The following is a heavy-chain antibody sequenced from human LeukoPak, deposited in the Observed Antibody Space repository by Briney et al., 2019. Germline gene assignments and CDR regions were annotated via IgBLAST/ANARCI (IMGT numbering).Heavy chain of an antibody. J-gene: IGHJ4*02. V-gene: IGHV3-23*01. Sequence: GGSLRLSCAASVFTFSSYAMSWVRQAPGKGLEWVSAISVSGGSTYYADSVKGRFTISRDNSKNTLYLQMNSRRAEDTSVYYCARASTGRFEEAYWGQGTLVTVSS. CDR3: ARASTGRFEEAY. CDR1: VFTFSSYA. D-gene: IGHD1-14*01. CDR2: ISVSGGST.